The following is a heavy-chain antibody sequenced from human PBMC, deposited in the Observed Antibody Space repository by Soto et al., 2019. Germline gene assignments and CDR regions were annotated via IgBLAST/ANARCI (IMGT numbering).Heavy chain of an antibody. CDR1: GFTFTSYA. D-gene: IGHD1-26*01. J-gene: IGHJ6*02. CDR3: AKDVGSGSYKYYSGMDV. CDR2: ITNGGGST. Sequence: EVLLLESGGGLVQPGGSLRLSCAASGFTFTSYAMNWVRQAPGKGLEWVSAITNGGGSTYYADSVKGRFTISRDNSXTXXDRQRNSLRAEDTGVYYWAKDVGSGSYKYYSGMDVWGRGTTVTVSS. V-gene: IGHV3-23*01.